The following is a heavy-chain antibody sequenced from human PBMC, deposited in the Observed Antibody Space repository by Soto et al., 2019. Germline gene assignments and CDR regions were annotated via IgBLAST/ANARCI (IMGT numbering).Heavy chain of an antibody. D-gene: IGHD2-2*01. CDR2: MNPNSGNT. CDR1: GYTFTSYD. Sequence: QVQLVQSGAEVKKPGASVKVSCKASGYTFTSYDINWVRQATGQGLEWMGWMNPNSGNTGYAQKFQGRVTMPRTTSLTTAYMELSSLRSEDTAVYYCARDRAVLVPAALNDYYYYGMDVWGQGTTVTVSS. CDR3: ARDRAVLVPAALNDYYYYGMDV. V-gene: IGHV1-8*01. J-gene: IGHJ6*02.